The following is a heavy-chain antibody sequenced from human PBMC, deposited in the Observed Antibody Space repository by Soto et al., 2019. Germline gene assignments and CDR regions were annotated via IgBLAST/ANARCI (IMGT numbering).Heavy chain of an antibody. D-gene: IGHD2-15*01. J-gene: IGHJ6*02. Sequence: ASVKGSCKGSGYTLTGDGVGWVRQAPGQGLGWMGWISAYNGDTEYAQKFQGRVTMTTDTSTSTVYMELRSLRSDDTAVYYCARVRAELGYCSGGSCLPYYYGMDVWGQGTTVTVSS. CDR2: ISAYNGDT. V-gene: IGHV1-18*01. CDR1: GYTLTGDG. CDR3: ARVRAELGYCSGGSCLPYYYGMDV.